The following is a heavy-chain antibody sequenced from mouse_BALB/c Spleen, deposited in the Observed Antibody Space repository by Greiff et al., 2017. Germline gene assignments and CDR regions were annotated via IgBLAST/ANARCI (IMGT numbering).Heavy chain of an antibody. D-gene: IGHD1-2*01. CDR1: GFAFSSYD. CDR2: ISSGGGST. J-gene: IGHJ3*01. CDR3: ARHNSLLRPSPFAY. V-gene: IGHV5-12-1*01. Sequence: EVHLVESGGGLVKPGGSLKLSCAASGFAFSSYDMSWVRQTPEKRLEWVAYISSGGGSTYYPDTVKGRFTISRDNAKNTLYLQMSSLKSEDTAMYYCARHNSLLRPSPFAYWGQGTLVTVSA.